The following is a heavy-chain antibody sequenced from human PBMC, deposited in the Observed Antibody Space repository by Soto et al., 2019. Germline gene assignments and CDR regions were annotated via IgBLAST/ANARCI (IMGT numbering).Heavy chain of an antibody. Sequence: QITLKESGPTLVKPTQTLTLTCTVSGFSLSTSGVAVGWIRQPPGKALEWLALIYWDDDKRYSPSLKSRLTITKDTSKNQVVLTMTNMDPVDTGTYYCAHRRVNYGSGSSMFDPWGQGTLVTVSS. CDR2: IYWDDDK. CDR1: GFSLSTSGVA. V-gene: IGHV2-5*02. CDR3: AHRRVNYGSGSSMFDP. J-gene: IGHJ5*02. D-gene: IGHD3-10*01.